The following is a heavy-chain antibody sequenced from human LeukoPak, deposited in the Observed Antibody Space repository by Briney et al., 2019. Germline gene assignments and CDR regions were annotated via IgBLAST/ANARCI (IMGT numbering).Heavy chain of an antibody. CDR1: GFIFCSCG. CDR3: VKEQSYGYYRLPDY. J-gene: IGHJ4*02. D-gene: IGHD1-26*01. Sequence: GGSLRLFCAASGFIFCSCGMQWVREAPGKGVEWLAVFSYNGIEKHYADSVRGRFTISRDNRKNALHLQMDSLRAEDTAVYYCVKEQSYGYYRLPDYWGQGTLVTVSS. CDR2: FSYNGIEK. V-gene: IGHV3-30*18.